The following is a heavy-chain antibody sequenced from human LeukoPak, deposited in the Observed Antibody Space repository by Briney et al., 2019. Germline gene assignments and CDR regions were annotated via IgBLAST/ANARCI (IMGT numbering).Heavy chain of an antibody. V-gene: IGHV3-30*02. J-gene: IGHJ4*02. CDR3: AKKAPGDWVPLDS. D-gene: IGHD3-9*01. Sequence: GGPLRLSCAASGFLFSSYGMHWVRQAPGKGLEWVAYIRYDGNLEDYAESVKGRFIISRDNSKSTLYLQMNSLRVEDTAVYYCAKKAPGDWVPLDSWGQGTLVTVSS. CDR2: IRYDGNLE. CDR1: GFLFSSYG.